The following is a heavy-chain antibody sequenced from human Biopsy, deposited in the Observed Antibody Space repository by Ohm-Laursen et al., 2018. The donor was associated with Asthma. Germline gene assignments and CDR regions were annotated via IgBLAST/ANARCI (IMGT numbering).Heavy chain of an antibody. D-gene: IGHD2-2*01. CDR1: GGTFSSNS. CDR3: ARGPEYVRSSGALDY. CDR2: IIPIFGPT. Sequence: SVKVSCKASGGTFSSNSINWVRQAPGQGLEWMGRIIPIFGPTNYAQKFQGRVTISADDSTSTAYMELSSLSSEDTALYYCARGPEYVRSSGALDYWGQETLVTVSS. V-gene: IGHV1-69*13. J-gene: IGHJ4*02.